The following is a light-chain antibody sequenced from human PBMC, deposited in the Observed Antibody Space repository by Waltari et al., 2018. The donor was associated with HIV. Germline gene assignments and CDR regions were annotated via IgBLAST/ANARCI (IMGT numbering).Light chain of an antibody. CDR2: EVS. J-gene: IGLJ1*01. CDR1: SSDVGGSHY. Sequence: QSALTQPPSASGSPGPSVTISCPGTSSDVGGSHYVSWYQQHPGKAPKLMIYEVSKRPSGVPNRFSGSKSGNTASLTVSGLQAEDEADYYCSSYAGSTYYVFGTGTKVTVV. V-gene: IGLV2-8*01. CDR3: SSYAGSTYYV.